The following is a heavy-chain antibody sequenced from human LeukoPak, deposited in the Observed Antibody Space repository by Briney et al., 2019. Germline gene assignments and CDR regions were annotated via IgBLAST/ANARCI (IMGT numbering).Heavy chain of an antibody. V-gene: IGHV4-59*01. CDR1: GGSISSSY. D-gene: IGHD5-12*01. CDR2: IYYSGST. CDR3: ARYVDIVTTSDAFDI. J-gene: IGHJ3*02. Sequence: SEPLSLTCTVSGGSISSSYWSWIRQPPGKGLEWIGYIYYSGSTNYSPSLKSRVTISVDTSKNQFSLKLSSVTAADTAVYYCARYVDIVTTSDAFDIWGQGTMVTVSS.